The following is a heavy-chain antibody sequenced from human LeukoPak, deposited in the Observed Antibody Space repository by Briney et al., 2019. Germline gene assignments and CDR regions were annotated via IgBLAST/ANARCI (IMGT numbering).Heavy chain of an antibody. CDR1: GFTFSDYY. CDR2: ISSSGSDI. Sequence: GGSLRLSCAASGFTFSDYYMTWIRQAPGKGLEWVSYISSSGSDIYYADSVRGRFTISRDNAKNSLYLQMNSLRAEDTAVYYCARGMGATDLTLYFDYWGQGTLVTVSS. D-gene: IGHD1-26*01. V-gene: IGHV3-11*01. CDR3: ARGMGATDLTLYFDY. J-gene: IGHJ4*02.